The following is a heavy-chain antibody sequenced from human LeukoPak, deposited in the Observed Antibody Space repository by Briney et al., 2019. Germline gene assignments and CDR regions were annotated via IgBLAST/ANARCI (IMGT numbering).Heavy chain of an antibody. D-gene: IGHD2-15*01. CDR2: TYYRSKWYN. CDR1: GDSVSSNSAA. Sequence: SQTLSLTCAISGDSVSSNSAAWNWIRQSPSRGLEWLGRTYYRSKWYNDYAVSVKSRITINPDTSKNQFSLQLNSVTPEDTAVYYCARDYVGVCGSCLGHNWFDPWGQGTLVTVSS. V-gene: IGHV6-1*01. J-gene: IGHJ5*02. CDR3: ARDYVGVCGSCLGHNWFDP.